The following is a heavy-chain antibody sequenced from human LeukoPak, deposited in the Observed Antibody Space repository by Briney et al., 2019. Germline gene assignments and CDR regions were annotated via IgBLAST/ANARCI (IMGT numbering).Heavy chain of an antibody. V-gene: IGHV4-59*11. CDR1: GGSISSHY. Sequence: SETLSLTCTASGGSISSHYWSWIRQPPGKGLEWIGYIYYSGSTNYNPSLKSRVTISVDTSKNQFSLKLSSVTAADTAVYYCARAARAVAARENWFDPWGQGTLVTVSS. J-gene: IGHJ5*02. CDR3: ARAARAVAARENWFDP. CDR2: IYYSGST. D-gene: IGHD6-19*01.